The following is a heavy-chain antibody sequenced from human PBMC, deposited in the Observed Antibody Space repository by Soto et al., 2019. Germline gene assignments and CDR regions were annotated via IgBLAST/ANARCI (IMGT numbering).Heavy chain of an antibody. Sequence: QVQLVQSGAEVKKPGASVTVSCTASGYTFTTYYMHWVRQAPGQGLEWMGLISPDGGRTSYAQKFQGRVTMTRDTSTSTVYMELSSVRSEDTAVYYCATRDPGHYWGQGTLVTVSS. J-gene: IGHJ4*02. V-gene: IGHV1-46*01. CDR2: ISPDGGRT. CDR1: GYTFTTYY. CDR3: ATRDPGHY.